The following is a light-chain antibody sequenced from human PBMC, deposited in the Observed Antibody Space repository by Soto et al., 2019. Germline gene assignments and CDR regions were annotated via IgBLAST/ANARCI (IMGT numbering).Light chain of an antibody. CDR3: QQRRNWPLT. J-gene: IGKJ4*01. Sequence: EIVLTQSPATLSLSPGERATLSCRASQTVYSFLAWYQHKPGQAPRLLIYDASNRATGIPARFSGSGSGTDFTLTISSLEPEDFAVYFCQQRRNWPLTFGGGTKVET. CDR1: QTVYSF. V-gene: IGKV3-11*01. CDR2: DAS.